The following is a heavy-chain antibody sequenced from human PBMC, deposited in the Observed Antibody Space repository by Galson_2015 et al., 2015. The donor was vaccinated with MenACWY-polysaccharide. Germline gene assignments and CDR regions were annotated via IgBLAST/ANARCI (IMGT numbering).Heavy chain of an antibody. CDR3: AREGRRILCHAFDI. Sequence: ALRLCCAASGFTFSAFWMTWVRQAPGKGLEWVAVIQYDGSNKGYADSVKGRFTISRDNSKNTVFLEMNTLGVEDDAVYYCAREGRRILCHAFDIWGQGTMVTVSS. J-gene: IGHJ3*02. D-gene: IGHD2/OR15-2a*01. CDR2: IQYDGSNK. V-gene: IGHV3-33*08. CDR1: GFTFSAFW.